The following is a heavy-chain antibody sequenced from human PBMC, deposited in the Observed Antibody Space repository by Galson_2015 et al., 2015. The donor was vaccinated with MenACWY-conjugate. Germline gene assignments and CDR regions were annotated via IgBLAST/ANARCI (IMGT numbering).Heavy chain of an antibody. D-gene: IGHD3-10*01. CDR2: ISHYNGNT. CDR3: ARVSLHDSGSNPNWLDP. Sequence: SVKVSCKASGYTFTNYDITWVRQAPGQGLEWMGWISHYNGNTRFGEKVQGRVSMTTDTSTNTAYMELRSLRSDDTAVYYCARVSLHDSGSNPNWLDPWGQGTLVTVSS. J-gene: IGHJ5*02. V-gene: IGHV1-18*04. CDR1: GYTFTNYD.